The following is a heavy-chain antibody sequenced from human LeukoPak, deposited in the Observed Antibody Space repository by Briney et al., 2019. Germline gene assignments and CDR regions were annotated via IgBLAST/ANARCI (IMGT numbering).Heavy chain of an antibody. CDR1: GFTFSTYG. CDR3: ARATYDSTVWVPNY. J-gene: IGHJ4*02. D-gene: IGHD3-22*01. CDR2: IEADGTT. V-gene: IGHV3-74*01. Sequence: GRSLRLSCAASGFTFSTYGMHWVRQAPGKGLVWVSRIEADGTTTYADSVKGRFTISRDNAKNTLYLQINSLRAEDTAVYYCARATYDSTVWVPNYWGQGTLVTVSS.